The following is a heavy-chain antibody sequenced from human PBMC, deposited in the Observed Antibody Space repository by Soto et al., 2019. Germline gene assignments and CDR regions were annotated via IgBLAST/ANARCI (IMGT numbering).Heavy chain of an antibody. V-gene: IGHV1-18*04. Sequence: ASVKVSCKASGYTFTSYGISWVRQAPGQGLEWMGWISAYNGNTNYAQKLQGRVTMTTDTSTSTAYMELRSLRSDDTAVYYCASAPIDHYYGSGAAFDIWGQGTMVTVSS. CDR1: GYTFTSYG. J-gene: IGHJ3*02. D-gene: IGHD3-10*01. CDR3: ASAPIDHYYGSGAAFDI. CDR2: ISAYNGNT.